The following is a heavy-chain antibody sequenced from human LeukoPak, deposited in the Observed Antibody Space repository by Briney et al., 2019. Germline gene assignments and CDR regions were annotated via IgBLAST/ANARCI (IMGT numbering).Heavy chain of an antibody. D-gene: IGHD6-13*01. Sequence: GGSLRLSCAASGFTFSSCAMNWVRQAPGKGLEWVSAIGGSGGSTYYAESVKGRFTISRDNSKNSLYLQMNSLRDEDTAVYYCAKMHTSSWYHVDYWGQGALVTVSS. V-gene: IGHV3-23*01. CDR1: GFTFSSCA. J-gene: IGHJ4*02. CDR2: IGGSGGST. CDR3: AKMHTSSWYHVDY.